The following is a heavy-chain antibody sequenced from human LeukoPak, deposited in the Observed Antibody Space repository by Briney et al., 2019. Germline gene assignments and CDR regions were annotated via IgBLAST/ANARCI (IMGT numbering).Heavy chain of an antibody. D-gene: IGHD3-3*01. CDR1: GGSISSSSYY. J-gene: IGHJ5*02. CDR2: IYYSGST. CDR3: ARDGYRDFWSGYYNWFDP. Sequence: SETLSLTCTVSGGSISSSSYYWSWIRQPPGKGLEWIGYIYYSGSTNYNPSLKSRVTISVDTSKNQFSLKLSSVTAADTAVYYCARDGYRDFWSGYYNWFDPWGQGTLVTVSS. V-gene: IGHV4-61*01.